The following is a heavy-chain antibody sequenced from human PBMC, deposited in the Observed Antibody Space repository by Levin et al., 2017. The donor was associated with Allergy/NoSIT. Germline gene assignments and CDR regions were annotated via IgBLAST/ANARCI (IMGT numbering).Heavy chain of an antibody. CDR1: GDSISYFY. Sequence: SETLSLTCTVSGDSISYFYWSWIRQPPGKGLEWIGHIQYSGSPNYNPSLKSRVAISIDTSKNQFSLKLRSVTAADTAVYYCAIIGGYRCSTTSGSAYSDFWGQGTLVTVSS. V-gene: IGHV4-59*08. CDR2: IQYSGSP. CDR3: AIIGGYRCSTTSGSAYSDF. J-gene: IGHJ4*02. D-gene: IGHD2-2*01.